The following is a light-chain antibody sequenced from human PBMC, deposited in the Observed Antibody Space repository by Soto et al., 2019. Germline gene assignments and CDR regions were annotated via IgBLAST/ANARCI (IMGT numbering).Light chain of an antibody. CDR3: EQYNNWPIT. V-gene: IGKV3-15*01. Sequence: EIVLRRSPATLNVSPGERATLCCRASQSVSSNLAWYQQKPDQAPRLLIYGASTRATGIPARFSGSGSGTEFTLTISSLQSEDFAVYYCEQYNNWPITGGKGTHWRL. CDR2: GAS. CDR1: QSVSSN. J-gene: IGKJ5*01.